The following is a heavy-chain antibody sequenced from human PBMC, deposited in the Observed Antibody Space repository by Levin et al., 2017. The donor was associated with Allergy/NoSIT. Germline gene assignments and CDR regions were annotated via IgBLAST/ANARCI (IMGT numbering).Heavy chain of an antibody. CDR3: ARAWGHNYYGSGRD. J-gene: IGHJ4*02. Sequence: ASVKVSCKASGYTFTGYYMHWVRQAPGQGLEWMGWINPNSGGTNYAQKFQGRVTMTRDTSISTAYMELSRLRSDDTAVYYCARAWGHNYYGSGRDWGQGTLVTVSS. CDR1: GYTFTGYY. CDR2: INPNSGGT. V-gene: IGHV1-2*02. D-gene: IGHD3-10*01.